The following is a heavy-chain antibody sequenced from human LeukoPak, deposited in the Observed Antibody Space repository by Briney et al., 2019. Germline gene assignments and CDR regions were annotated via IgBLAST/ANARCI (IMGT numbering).Heavy chain of an antibody. CDR1: GGPISSYY. CDR2: IYYSGST. J-gene: IGHJ6*04. CDR3: ARGPEGHCSGGSCYYYGMDV. V-gene: IGHV4-59*01. Sequence: SETLSLTCTVSGGPISSYYWSWIRRPPGKGLEWIGYIYYSGSTNYNPSLKGRVTISVDTSKNQFSLKLSSVTAADTAVYYCARGPEGHCSGGSCYYYGMDVWGKGTTVTVSS. D-gene: IGHD2-15*01.